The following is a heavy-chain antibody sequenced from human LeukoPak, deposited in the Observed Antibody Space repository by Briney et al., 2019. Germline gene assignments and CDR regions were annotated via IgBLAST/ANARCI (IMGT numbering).Heavy chain of an antibody. V-gene: IGHV3-30*02. Sequence: GGSLRLSCAASGFTFSSYGMHWVRQAPGKGLEWVAVIWYDGSNKYYADSVKGRFNISRDNSKNTLYLQMNSLRAEDTAVYYCAKDKASSGYYLRLDYWGQGTLVTVSS. CDR2: IWYDGSNK. CDR3: AKDKASSGYYLRLDY. J-gene: IGHJ4*02. CDR1: GFTFSSYG. D-gene: IGHD3-22*01.